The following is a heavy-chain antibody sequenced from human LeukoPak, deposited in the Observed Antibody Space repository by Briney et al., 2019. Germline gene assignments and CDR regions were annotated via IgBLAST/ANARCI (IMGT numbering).Heavy chain of an antibody. V-gene: IGHV3-21*01. Sequence: GGSQRLYCAASGFTYSSYSMNWVRQPPGKGLECVSFTSTSSSYIYYADSVKGRFTISRDNAKNSLYLQMNSLRAEDTAVYYCARLSGRSGWYRGYFQHWGQGTLVTVSS. J-gene: IGHJ1*01. CDR3: ARLSGRSGWYRGYFQH. D-gene: IGHD6-19*01. CDR2: TSTSSSYI. CDR1: GFTYSSYS.